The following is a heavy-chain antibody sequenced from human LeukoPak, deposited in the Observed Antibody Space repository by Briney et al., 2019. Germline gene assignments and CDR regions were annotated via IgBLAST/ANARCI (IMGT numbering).Heavy chain of an antibody. CDR2: IRYDGSNK. CDR1: GFTFSSYG. V-gene: IGHV3-30*02. Sequence: GGSLRLSCAASGFTFSSYGMHWVRQAPGKGLEWVAFIRYDGSNKYYADSVKGRFTISRDNSKNTLYLQMNTLRAEDTAVYYCARGYRYSSGWYFFDYWGQGTLVTVSS. J-gene: IGHJ4*02. CDR3: ARGYRYSSGWYFFDY. D-gene: IGHD6-19*01.